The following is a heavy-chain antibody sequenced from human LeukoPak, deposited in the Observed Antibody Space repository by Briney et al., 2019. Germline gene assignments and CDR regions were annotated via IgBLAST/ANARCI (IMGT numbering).Heavy chain of an antibody. CDR2: ISYDGSNK. D-gene: IGHD3-10*01. J-gene: IGHJ3*02. Sequence: GGSLRLSCAASGFTFSSYGMHWVRQAPGKGLEWVAVISYDGSNKYYADSVKGRFTISRDNSKNTLYLQMNSLRAEDTAVYYCAKVLWFGEGGAFDIWGQGTMVTVSS. V-gene: IGHV3-30*18. CDR3: AKVLWFGEGGAFDI. CDR1: GFTFSSYG.